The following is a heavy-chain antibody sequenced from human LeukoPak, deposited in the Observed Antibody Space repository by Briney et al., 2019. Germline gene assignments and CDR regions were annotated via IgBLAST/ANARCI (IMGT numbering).Heavy chain of an antibody. CDR2: IVVGSGNT. D-gene: IGHD3-3*01. V-gene: IGHV1-58*02. CDR1: GYTFTGYY. CDR3: AARNDYDPYGMDV. J-gene: IGHJ6*02. Sequence: GASVKVSCKASGYTFTGYYMQWVRQARGQRLEWIGWIVVGSGNTNYAQKFQERVTITRDMSTSTAYMELSSLRSEDTAVYYCAARNDYDPYGMDVWGQGTTVTVSS.